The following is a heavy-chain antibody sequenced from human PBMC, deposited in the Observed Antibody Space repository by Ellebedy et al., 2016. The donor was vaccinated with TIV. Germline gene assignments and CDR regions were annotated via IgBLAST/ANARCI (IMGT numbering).Heavy chain of an antibody. CDR2: ITWDGSDT. J-gene: IGHJ4*02. CDR3: AKESGFGFEGLDS. D-gene: IGHD3-10*01. V-gene: IGHV3-43*01. Sequence: GESLKISXTASGFSFDAYTMHWVRHVPGKGLEWVSLITWDGSDTFYADSVRGRFTISRDNIKNSLYLQMDSLKTEDAAVYYCAKESGFGFEGLDSWGRGSLVTVSS. CDR1: GFSFDAYT.